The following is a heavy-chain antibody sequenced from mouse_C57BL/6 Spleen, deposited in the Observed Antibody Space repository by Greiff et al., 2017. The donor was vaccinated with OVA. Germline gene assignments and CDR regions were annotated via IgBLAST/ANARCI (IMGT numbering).Heavy chain of an antibody. CDR2: IYPGDGDT. CDR3: ARVYYGNFHYFDY. Sequence: VMLVESGAELVKPGASVKISCKASGYAFSSYWMNWVKQRPGKGLEWIGQIYPGDGDTNYNGKFKGKATLTADKSSSTAYMQLSSLTSEDSAVYFCARVYYGNFHYFDYWGQGTTLTVSS. D-gene: IGHD2-1*01. J-gene: IGHJ2*01. V-gene: IGHV1-80*01. CDR1: GYAFSSYW.